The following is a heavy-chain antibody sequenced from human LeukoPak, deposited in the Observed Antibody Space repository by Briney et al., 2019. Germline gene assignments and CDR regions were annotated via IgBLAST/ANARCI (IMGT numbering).Heavy chain of an antibody. Sequence: GASVNVSCKASVYTFTGYYMHWVRQAPGQGLEWMGWINPNSGGTNYAQKFQGRVTMTRDTSISTAYMELSRLRSDDTAVYYCARSGRITMIVVVTPFDYWGQGTLVTVSS. D-gene: IGHD3-22*01. J-gene: IGHJ4*02. V-gene: IGHV1-2*02. CDR3: ARSGRITMIVVVTPFDY. CDR1: VYTFTGYY. CDR2: INPNSGGT.